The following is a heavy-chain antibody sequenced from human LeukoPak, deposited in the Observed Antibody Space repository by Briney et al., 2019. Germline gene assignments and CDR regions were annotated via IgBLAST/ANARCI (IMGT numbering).Heavy chain of an antibody. CDR3: ARRYCTNGVCYHDRGAFDI. CDR1: GGTFSDYA. V-gene: IGHV1-69*10. D-gene: IGHD2-8*01. Sequence: SVKVSCKASGGTFSDYALNWVRQAPGQGLEWMGVFIPVLGTANSTQNFQDRVSITADISTHTVYMELSSLKSEDTAVYFCARRYCTNGVCYHDRGAFDIWGQGTMVIVSS. J-gene: IGHJ3*02. CDR2: FIPVLGTA.